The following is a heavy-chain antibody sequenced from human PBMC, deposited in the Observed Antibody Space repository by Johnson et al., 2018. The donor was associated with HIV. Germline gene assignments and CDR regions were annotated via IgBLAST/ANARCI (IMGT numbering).Heavy chain of an antibody. Sequence: VRQAPGKGLEWVAFLRYDGDITYYIDSVKGRFTISRDNSKATVYLQMHSLRAEDTAVYYCANTSPGSGSFGAFDIWGQGTMVTVSS. CDR2: LRYDGDIT. V-gene: IGHV3-30*02. D-gene: IGHD3-10*01. J-gene: IGHJ3*02. CDR3: ANTSPGSGSFGAFDI.